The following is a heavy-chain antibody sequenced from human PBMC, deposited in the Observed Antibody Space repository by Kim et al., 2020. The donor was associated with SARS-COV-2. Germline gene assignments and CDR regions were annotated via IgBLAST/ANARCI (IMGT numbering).Heavy chain of an antibody. D-gene: IGHD3-10*01. CDR1: GFTFSSYA. CDR3: AREDYGSGSPIFADY. V-gene: IGHV3-30*04. Sequence: GGSLRLSCAASGFTFSSYAMHWVRQAPGKGLEWVAVISYDGSNKYYADSVKGRFTISRDNSKNTLYLQMNSLRAEDTAVYYCAREDYGSGSPIFADYWGQGTLVTVSS. CDR2: ISYDGSNK. J-gene: IGHJ4*02.